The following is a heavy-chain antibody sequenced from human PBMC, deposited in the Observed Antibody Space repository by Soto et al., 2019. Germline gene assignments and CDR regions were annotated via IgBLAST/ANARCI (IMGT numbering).Heavy chain of an antibody. J-gene: IGHJ3*02. V-gene: IGHV3-30*04. CDR2: ISYDAKRE. CDR3: ARDRHFYGSNGDLAFDM. D-gene: IGHD2-8*01. Sequence: LEWLAVISYDAKREYFADSVRGRFTVSRDNSGDTLYLQMNTLRPEDTAVYYCARDRHFYGSNGDLAFDMWGQGTMVTVSS.